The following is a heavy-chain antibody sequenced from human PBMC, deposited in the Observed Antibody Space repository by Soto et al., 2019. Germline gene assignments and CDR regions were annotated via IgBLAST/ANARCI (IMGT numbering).Heavy chain of an antibody. J-gene: IGHJ4*02. Sequence: QVQLVESGGGVVQPGRSLRLSCAASGFTFSSYGMHWVRQAPGKGLEWVAVIWYDGSNKYYADSVKGRFTISRDNSKNRLYRQMNGLRAEDTAVYYCARAGTTGTTTTRMIGGHWGQGTLVTVSS. D-gene: IGHD1-1*01. CDR2: IWYDGSNK. V-gene: IGHV3-33*01. CDR1: GFTFSSYG. CDR3: ARAGTTGTTTTRMIGGH.